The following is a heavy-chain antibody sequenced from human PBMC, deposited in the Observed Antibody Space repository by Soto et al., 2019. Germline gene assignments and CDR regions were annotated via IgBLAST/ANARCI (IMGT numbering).Heavy chain of an antibody. CDR2: ISSSSSYI. J-gene: IGHJ6*02. CDR3: ARNVRGGAIYVMDV. CDR1: GFTFSSYS. Sequence: GSLRLSCAASGFTFSSYSMNWVRQAPGKGLEWVSSISSSSSYIYYADSVKGRFTISRDNAKNSLYLQMNSLRAEDPAVYYWARNVRGGAIYVMDVWGQGTRVTVS. V-gene: IGHV3-21*04. D-gene: IGHD3-16*01.